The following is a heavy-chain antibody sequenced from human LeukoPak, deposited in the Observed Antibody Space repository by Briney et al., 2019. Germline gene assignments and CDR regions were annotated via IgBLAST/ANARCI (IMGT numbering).Heavy chain of an antibody. V-gene: IGHV4-39*01. Sequence: SETLSLTCSVSGDSISTGSYYWGWIRQPPGTGLEWIGSFYSTGSTYDNPSLKSRVTISKDTSKNQFSLKLTSVTAADTAVYYCARLTRSQWLPDYWGQGTLVTVSS. J-gene: IGHJ4*02. D-gene: IGHD6-19*01. CDR2: FYSTGST. CDR1: GDSISTGSYY. CDR3: ARLTRSQWLPDY.